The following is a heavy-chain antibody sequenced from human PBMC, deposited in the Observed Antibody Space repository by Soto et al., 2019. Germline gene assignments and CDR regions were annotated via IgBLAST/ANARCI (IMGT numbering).Heavy chain of an antibody. D-gene: IGHD3-22*01. CDR2: IHYSGST. CDR1: GVTLSSGGYY. J-gene: IGHJ4*02. Sequence: SETLSLTCTVSGVTLSSGGYYWSWLRQHPGKGLEWIGYIHYSGSTYYNPSLKSRVTISVDTSKNQFSLKLSSVTAADTAVYYCAREVESAYYDSSGYYNSGSVPRRYFDYWGQGTLVTVSS. V-gene: IGHV4-31*03. CDR3: AREVESAYYDSSGYYNSGSVPRRYFDY.